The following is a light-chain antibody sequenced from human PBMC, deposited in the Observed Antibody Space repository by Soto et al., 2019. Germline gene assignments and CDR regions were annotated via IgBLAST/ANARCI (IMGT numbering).Light chain of an antibody. CDR2: DVS. V-gene: IGLV2-14*01. Sequence: QSALTQPASVSGSPGQSITISCTGTSSDVGGYNYVSWYQQHPGKAPKLMIYDVSNRPSGVSNRFSGSKSGNTASLNISGLQAEDEADYYCSSYTSSSTQVFGTGTKLTVL. CDR1: SSDVGGYNY. J-gene: IGLJ1*01. CDR3: SSYTSSSTQV.